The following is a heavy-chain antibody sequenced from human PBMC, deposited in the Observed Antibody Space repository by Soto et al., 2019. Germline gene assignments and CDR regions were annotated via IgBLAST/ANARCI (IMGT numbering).Heavy chain of an antibody. V-gene: IGHV1-8*01. D-gene: IGHD1-7*01. CDR1: GYTFTSYD. Sequence: QVQLVQSGAEVKKPGASVKVSCKASGYTFTSYDINWVRQATGQGLEWMGWMNPNSGNTGYAQKFQGRVTMTRNTSISTAYMELSSLRSEDTAVYYCARDKAAYNWNYVANWFDPWGQGTLVTVSS. CDR3: ARDKAAYNWNYVANWFDP. CDR2: MNPNSGNT. J-gene: IGHJ5*02.